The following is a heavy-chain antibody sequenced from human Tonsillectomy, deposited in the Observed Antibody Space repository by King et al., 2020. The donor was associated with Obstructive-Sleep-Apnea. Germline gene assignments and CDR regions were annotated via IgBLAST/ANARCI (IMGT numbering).Heavy chain of an antibody. Sequence: QLVQSGGGLVKPGGSLRLSCAASGFTFSSYSMNWVRQAPGKGLEWVSSISSSSSYIYYADSVKGRFTISRDNAKNSLYLQMNSLRAEDTAVYYCARSPEYYDFWSGYYGRSDGMDVWGQGTTVTVSS. J-gene: IGHJ6*02. CDR2: ISSSSSYI. V-gene: IGHV3-21*01. D-gene: IGHD3-3*01. CDR1: GFTFSSYS. CDR3: ARSPEYYDFWSGYYGRSDGMDV.